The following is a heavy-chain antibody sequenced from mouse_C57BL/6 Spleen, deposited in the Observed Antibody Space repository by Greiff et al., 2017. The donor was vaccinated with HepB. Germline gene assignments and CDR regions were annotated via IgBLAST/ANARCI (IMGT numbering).Heavy chain of an antibody. CDR1: GFTFSDYY. Sequence: EVMLVESEGGLVQPGSSMKLSCTASGFTFSDYYMAWVRQVPEKGLEWVANINYDGSSTYYLDPLKSRFIISRDNAKNILYLQMSSLKSEDTATYYCARDYSSYWYFDVWGTGTTVTVSS. D-gene: IGHD2-5*01. J-gene: IGHJ1*03. CDR3: ARDYSSYWYFDV. V-gene: IGHV5-16*01. CDR2: INYDGSST.